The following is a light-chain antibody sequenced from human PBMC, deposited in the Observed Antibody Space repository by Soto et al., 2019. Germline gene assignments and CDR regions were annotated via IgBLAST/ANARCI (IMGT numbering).Light chain of an antibody. CDR2: GSS. CDR1: QSVSSSY. Sequence: EIVLTQSPGILSLSPGERATLSCRASQSVSSSYLAWYQQKPGQAPRLLIYGSSSRATDIPDRFSGSGSGTDFTLTISTLEPEDFAIYYCQQYGYSRTFGQGTKVDIK. V-gene: IGKV3-20*01. CDR3: QQYGYSRT. J-gene: IGKJ1*01.